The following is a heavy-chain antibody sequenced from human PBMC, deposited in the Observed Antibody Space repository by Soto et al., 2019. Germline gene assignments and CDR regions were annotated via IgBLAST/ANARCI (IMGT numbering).Heavy chain of an antibody. V-gene: IGHV4-34*01. CDR1: GGSFSGYY. CDR3: ARGRGDGYNQNWYFDL. Sequence: SETLSLTCXVYGGSFSGYYWSWIRQPPGKGLEWIGEINNGGSSNYNPSLKSRGSMSVGTSNNQFSLKLTSVTAADTAVYYCARGRGDGYNQNWYFDLWGRGTLVTVSS. CDR2: INNGGSS. J-gene: IGHJ2*01. D-gene: IGHD3-10*01.